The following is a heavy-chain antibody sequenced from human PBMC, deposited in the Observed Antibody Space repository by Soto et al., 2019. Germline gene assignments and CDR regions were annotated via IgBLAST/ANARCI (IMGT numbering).Heavy chain of an antibody. Sequence: PGGSLRLSCAASGFTFSSYSMNWVRQAPGKGLEWVSYISSSSSTIYYADSVKGRFTISRDNAKNSLYLQMNSLRDEDTAVYYCARGDFGTEMATTVYFDYWGQGTLVTVSS. CDR3: ARGDFGTEMATTVYFDY. CDR1: GFTFSSYS. D-gene: IGHD5-12*01. CDR2: ISSSSSTI. J-gene: IGHJ4*02. V-gene: IGHV3-48*02.